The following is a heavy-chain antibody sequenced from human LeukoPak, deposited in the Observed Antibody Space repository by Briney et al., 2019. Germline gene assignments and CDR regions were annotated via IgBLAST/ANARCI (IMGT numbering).Heavy chain of an antibody. J-gene: IGHJ5*02. Sequence: PSETLSLTCTVSGGSISSYYWSWIRQPAGKGLEWIGRIYTSGSTNHNPSLKSRVTMSVDTSKNQFSLKLSSVTAADTAVYYCARDYRGYYDSSGYYGVWFDPWGQGTLVTVSS. CDR2: IYTSGST. CDR3: ARDYRGYYDSSGYYGVWFDP. D-gene: IGHD3-22*01. CDR1: GGSISSYY. V-gene: IGHV4-4*07.